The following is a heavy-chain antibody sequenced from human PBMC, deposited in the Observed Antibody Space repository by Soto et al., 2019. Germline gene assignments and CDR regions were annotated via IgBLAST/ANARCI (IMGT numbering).Heavy chain of an antibody. CDR2: ISYDGSNK. Sequence: GGSLRLSCAASGFTFSSYGIHWVRQAPGKGLEWVAVISYDGSNKYYADSVKGRFTISRDNSKNTLYLQMNSLRAEDTAVYYCAKDRAHYCISTSCYVGGNIYYYYGMDVWGQGTTVTVSS. CDR3: AKDRAHYCISTSCYVGGNIYYYYGMDV. D-gene: IGHD2-2*01. CDR1: GFTFSSYG. V-gene: IGHV3-30*18. J-gene: IGHJ6*02.